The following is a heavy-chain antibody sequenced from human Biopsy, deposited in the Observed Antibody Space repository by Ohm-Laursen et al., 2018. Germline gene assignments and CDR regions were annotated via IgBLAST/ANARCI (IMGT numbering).Heavy chain of an antibody. V-gene: IGHV4-39*01. CDR2: IFYSGIT. J-gene: IGHJ4*02. CDR3: GNEVHGRDY. CDR1: GGSVSSNVAY. Sequence: GTLSLTCTVSGGSVSSNVAYWAWIRQPPGKGLESIGSIFYSGITYYNPSLQSRVTMSVDTSKNQFSLNLTSVTAADTAVYLCGNEVHGRDYWGLGAQVTVSS. D-gene: IGHD2-15*01.